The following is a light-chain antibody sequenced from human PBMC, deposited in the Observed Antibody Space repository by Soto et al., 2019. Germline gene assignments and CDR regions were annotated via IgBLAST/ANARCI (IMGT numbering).Light chain of an antibody. CDR3: SSYTSSSTLGV. V-gene: IGLV2-14*02. CDR1: SSDVGSYNL. J-gene: IGLJ2*01. Sequence: QSVLTQPASVSGSPGQSITISCTGTSSDVGSYNLVSWYRQHPGKAPKLMIYDVTNRPSGVSNRFSGSKSGNTASLTISGLQAEDEADYYCSSYTSSSTLGVFGGGTKLTVL. CDR2: DVT.